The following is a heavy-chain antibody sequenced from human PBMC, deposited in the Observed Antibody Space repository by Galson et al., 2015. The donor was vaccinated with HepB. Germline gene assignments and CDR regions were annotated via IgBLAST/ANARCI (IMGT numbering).Heavy chain of an antibody. CDR2: IRSDESQK. D-gene: IGHD3-10*01. CDR1: GFTFSSYG. J-gene: IGHJ4*02. Sequence: SLRLSCAASGFTFSSYGMHWVRQAPGKGLQWVAFIRSDESQKFYGDSVKGRFTISRDNFKNTLYLQLKSLTAEDTAVYYCAKDRSGFYASGSSDYWGQGNVVTVSS. CDR3: AKDRSGFYASGSSDY. V-gene: IGHV3-30*02.